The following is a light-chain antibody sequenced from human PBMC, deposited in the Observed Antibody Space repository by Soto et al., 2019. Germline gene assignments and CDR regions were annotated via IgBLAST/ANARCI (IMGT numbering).Light chain of an antibody. CDR2: EVS. CDR3: SSYTSTTTFNVV. Sequence: QSVLTQPASVSGSPGQSITISCTGTSSDVGGYNYVSWYQHHPGQAPKVMIYEVSNRPSGVSNRFSGSKSGNTASLTISGLQAEDEADYYCSSYTSTTTFNVVFGGGTKLTVL. J-gene: IGLJ2*01. V-gene: IGLV2-14*01. CDR1: SSDVGGYNY.